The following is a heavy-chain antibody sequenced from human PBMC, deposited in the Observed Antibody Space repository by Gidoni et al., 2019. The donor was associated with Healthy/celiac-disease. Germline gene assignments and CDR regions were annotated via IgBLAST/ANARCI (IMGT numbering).Heavy chain of an antibody. Sequence: EVQLVESGGGVVRPGGSLRLSCAASGFTFDDYGMSWVRQAPGKGLEWVSGINWNGGSTGYADSVKGRFTISRDNAKNALYLQMNSLRAEDTALYHCARDRGTAMAGRYFDYWGQGTLVTVSS. CDR2: INWNGGST. CDR3: ARDRGTAMAGRYFDY. CDR1: GFTFDDYG. D-gene: IGHD5-18*01. V-gene: IGHV3-20*01. J-gene: IGHJ4*02.